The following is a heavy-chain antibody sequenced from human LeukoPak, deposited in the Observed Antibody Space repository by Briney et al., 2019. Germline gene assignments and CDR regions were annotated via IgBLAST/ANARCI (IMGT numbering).Heavy chain of an antibody. Sequence: PGGSLRLSCAASGFPFSAYGMHWLRQAPGKGLEWVAFISYDVSKKNYADSVKGRFTISRDNSKSTLYLQMNSLRAEDTAVYYCAKEVSSGYHYNAVAYWGQGTLVTVSS. CDR3: AKEVSSGYHYNAVAY. J-gene: IGHJ4*02. V-gene: IGHV3-30*18. D-gene: IGHD3-22*01. CDR2: ISYDVSKK. CDR1: GFPFSAYG.